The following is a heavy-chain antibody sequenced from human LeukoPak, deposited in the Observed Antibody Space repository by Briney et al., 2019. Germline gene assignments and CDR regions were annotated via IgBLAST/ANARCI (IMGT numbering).Heavy chain of an antibody. CDR1: GFTFSSYE. V-gene: IGHV3-21*01. Sequence: GGSLRLSCAASGFTFSSYEMNWVRQAPGKGLEWVSSISGSSSYIYYADSVKGRFTISRDNAKNSLYLQMNSLRAEDTAVYYCARDGGSDAYWGQGTLVTVSS. CDR2: ISGSSSYI. J-gene: IGHJ4*02. D-gene: IGHD2-15*01. CDR3: ARDGGSDAY.